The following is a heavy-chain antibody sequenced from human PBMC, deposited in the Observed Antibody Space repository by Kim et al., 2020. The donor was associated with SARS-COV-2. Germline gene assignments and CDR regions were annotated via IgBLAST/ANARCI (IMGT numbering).Heavy chain of an antibody. CDR1: GFTFSSYS. CDR3: ARAIVVVPAAIYYYYGMDV. J-gene: IGHJ6*02. CDR2: ISSSSSYI. D-gene: IGHD2-2*01. Sequence: GGSLRLSCAASGFTFSSYSMNWVRQAPGKGLEWVSSISSSSSYIYYADSVKGRFTISRDNAKNSLYLQMNSLRAEDTAVYYCARAIVVVPAAIYYYYGMDVWGQGTTVTVSS. V-gene: IGHV3-21*01.